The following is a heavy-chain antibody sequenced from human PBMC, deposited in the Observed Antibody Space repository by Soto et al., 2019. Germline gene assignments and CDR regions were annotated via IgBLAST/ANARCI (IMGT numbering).Heavy chain of an antibody. Sequence: ALVKVSCKASGYTFTSYAMHWVRQAPGQRLEWMGWINAGNGNTKYSQKFQGRVTITRDTSASTAYMELSSLRSEDTAVYYCASDYDILAGPPYYGMDVWSQGTTLTVSS. D-gene: IGHD3-9*01. J-gene: IGHJ6*02. CDR3: ASDYDILAGPPYYGMDV. CDR1: GYTFTSYA. CDR2: INAGNGNT. V-gene: IGHV1-3*01.